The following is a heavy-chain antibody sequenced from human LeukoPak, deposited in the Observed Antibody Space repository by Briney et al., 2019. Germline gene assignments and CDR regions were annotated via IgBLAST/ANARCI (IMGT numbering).Heavy chain of an antibody. CDR2: IYYSGST. CDR1: GGSVSSGGYY. CDR3: ARLGWGLPYYYYQMDV. J-gene: IGHJ6*03. V-gene: IGHV4-31*03. Sequence: PSQTLSLTCTVSGGSVSSGGYYWSWIRQHPGKGLEWIGYIYYSGSTSYNPCLKSRVTISVDTSKNQFSLNLNSVTAADTAVYYCARLGWGLPYYYYQMDVWGKGTMVTVSS. D-gene: IGHD6-19*01.